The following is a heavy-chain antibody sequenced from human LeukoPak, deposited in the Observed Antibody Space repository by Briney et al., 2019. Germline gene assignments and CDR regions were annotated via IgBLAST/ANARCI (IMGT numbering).Heavy chain of an antibody. Sequence: GGSLRLSCAASGFTFSSYSMKWVRQAPGKGRGGVSVIYSGGSTYYADSVKGGFTISRNNSRKTRELQRKNLRAEDTAVYYCARVRFPYYYGSGNWFDPRGQGTLVTVSS. V-gene: IGHV3-53*01. J-gene: IGHJ5*02. CDR2: IYSGGST. CDR1: GFTFSSYS. CDR3: ARVRFPYYYGSGNWFDP. D-gene: IGHD3-10*01.